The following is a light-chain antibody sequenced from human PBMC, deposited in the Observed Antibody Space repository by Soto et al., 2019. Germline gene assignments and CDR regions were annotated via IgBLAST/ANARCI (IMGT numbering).Light chain of an antibody. CDR1: QTMNNF. Sequence: DIQMTQSPSSLSASVGDRVTITCRANQTMNNFLNWYQQKPGTAPKLLIYAASSLQSGVPSRFSGSGFGTDFTLTITSLQPEDFASYYCQQTDTKPWTFGQGTRVEIK. CDR3: QQTDTKPWT. CDR2: AAS. V-gene: IGKV1-39*01. J-gene: IGKJ1*01.